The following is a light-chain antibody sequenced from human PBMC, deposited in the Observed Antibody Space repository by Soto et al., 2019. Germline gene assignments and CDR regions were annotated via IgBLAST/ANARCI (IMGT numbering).Light chain of an antibody. J-gene: IGKJ3*01. CDR2: GAS. Sequence: DIQMTQSPSSLSASVGARVSITCQESQAIRTSLSWFQQKPGRAPKLLIYGASNLETGVPSRFRGSGSGRDFTFTISSLQPEDIASEYCQQYDNLAPVACGPGTEVDIK. CDR1: QAIRTS. CDR3: QQYDNLAPVA. V-gene: IGKV1-33*01.